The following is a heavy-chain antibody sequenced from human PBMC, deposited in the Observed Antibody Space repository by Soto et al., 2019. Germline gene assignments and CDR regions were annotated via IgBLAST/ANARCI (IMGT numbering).Heavy chain of an antibody. CDR3: ARDRGGGPIGLYYGMDV. CDR2: IYYSGST. J-gene: IGHJ6*02. V-gene: IGHV4-59*01. CDR1: GGSISSYY. D-gene: IGHD2-15*01. Sequence: SETLSLTCTVSGGSISSYYWSWIRQPPGKGLEWTGYIYYSGSTNYNPSLKSRVTISVDTSKNQFSLKLSSVTAADTAVYYCARDRGGGPIGLYYGMDVWGQGTTVTVSS.